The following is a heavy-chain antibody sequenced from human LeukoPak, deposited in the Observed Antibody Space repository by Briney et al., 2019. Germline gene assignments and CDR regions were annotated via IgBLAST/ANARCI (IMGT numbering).Heavy chain of an antibody. CDR1: GGSISSYY. Sequence: PSETLSLTCPVSGGSISSYYWSWIRQPAGKGLEWIGRIYTSGSTNYNPSLKSRVTISVDTSKNQFSLKLSSVTAADTAVYYCARSYYYDSSGYFYYGMDVWGQGTTVTVSS. J-gene: IGHJ6*02. CDR3: ARSYYYDSSGYFYYGMDV. CDR2: IYTSGST. V-gene: IGHV4-4*07. D-gene: IGHD3-22*01.